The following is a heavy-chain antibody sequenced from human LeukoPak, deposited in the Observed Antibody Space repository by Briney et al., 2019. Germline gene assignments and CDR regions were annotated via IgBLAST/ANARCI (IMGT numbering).Heavy chain of an antibody. V-gene: IGHV4-30-2*01. J-gene: IGHJ4*02. CDR2: IYHSGST. CDR3: ARGGRFKQTTVTTFDY. CDR1: GGSISSGGYY. Sequence: SQTLSLTCTVSGGSISSGGYYWSWIRQPPGKGLEWIGYIYHSGSTYYNPSLKSRVTISVDRSKNQFSLKLSSVTAADTAVYYCARGGRFKQTTVTTFDYWGQGTLVTVSS. D-gene: IGHD4-17*01.